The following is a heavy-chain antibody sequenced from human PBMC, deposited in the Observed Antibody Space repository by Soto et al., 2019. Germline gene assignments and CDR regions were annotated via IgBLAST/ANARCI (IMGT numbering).Heavy chain of an antibody. D-gene: IGHD2-2*01. V-gene: IGHV1-46*01. CDR1: GYTFTSYY. CDR3: ARDRRGVVPAARVYYYGMDV. CDR2: INPSGGST. J-gene: IGHJ6*02. Sequence: GASVKVSCKASGYTFTSYYMHWVRQAPGQGLEWMGIINPSGGSTSYAQKVQGRVTMTRDTPTSTVYMELSRLRSEETAVYYCARDRRGVVPAARVYYYGMDVWGQGTTVTVSS.